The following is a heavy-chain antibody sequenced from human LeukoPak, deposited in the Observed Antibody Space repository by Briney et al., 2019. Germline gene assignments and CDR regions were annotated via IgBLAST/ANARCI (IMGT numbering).Heavy chain of an antibody. CDR2: IYSSGST. CDR3: ARDLYGVSHDY. V-gene: IGHV3-53*01. Sequence: PGGALRLSCAASGFPLSSNYTNWGRQAPGKGLEWVSVIYSSGSTYYADSVKGRFTISRDNSKNTLYLQMNSLRAEDTAVYYCARDLYGVSHDYWGQGTLVTVSS. CDR1: GFPLSSNY. J-gene: IGHJ4*02. D-gene: IGHD4-17*01.